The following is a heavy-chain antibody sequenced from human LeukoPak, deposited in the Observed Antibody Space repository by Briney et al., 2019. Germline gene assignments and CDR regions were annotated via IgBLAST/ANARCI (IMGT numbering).Heavy chain of an antibody. CDR1: GLSFSPYA. V-gene: IGHV3-30-3*01. D-gene: IGHD5-18*01. J-gene: IGHJ4*02. Sequence: PGGSLRLSCAASGLSFSPYAMHWVRQAPGMGLEWLAVISHDGGNKYYADSVKGRFTISRDNSKNTLYLQMNSLRAEDTAVYYCARDLYSYGYLDYWGQGTLVTVSS. CDR3: ARDLYSYGYLDY. CDR2: ISHDGGNK.